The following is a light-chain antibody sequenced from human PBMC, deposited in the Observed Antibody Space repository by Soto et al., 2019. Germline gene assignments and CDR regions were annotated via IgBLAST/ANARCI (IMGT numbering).Light chain of an antibody. J-gene: IGLJ1*01. Sequence: QSALTQPASVSGSPGQSITISCTGTSSDVGGYNFVSWYQQHPGKAPKLMIYDVSNRPSGVSNRFSGSKSDNTASLTISGPQAEDEADYYCSSYTSSSTRVFGTGTKLTVL. V-gene: IGLV2-14*01. CDR2: DVS. CDR3: SSYTSSSTRV. CDR1: SSDVGGYNF.